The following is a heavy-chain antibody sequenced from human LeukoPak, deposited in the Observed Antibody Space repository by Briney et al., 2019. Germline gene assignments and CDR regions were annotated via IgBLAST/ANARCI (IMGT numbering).Heavy chain of an antibody. CDR3: ARDRHGSGITFDY. V-gene: IGHV3-7*01. J-gene: IGHJ4*02. CDR1: GFXFSNYW. D-gene: IGHD3-10*01. CDR2: IKRDGSEK. Sequence: GGSLRLSCAASGFXFSNYWISWVRQAPGKGREWVANIKRDGSEKYYVDSVKGRFTISRDNAKNSLYLQMNSLRAEDTAVYYCARDRHGSGITFDYWGQGTLVTVSS.